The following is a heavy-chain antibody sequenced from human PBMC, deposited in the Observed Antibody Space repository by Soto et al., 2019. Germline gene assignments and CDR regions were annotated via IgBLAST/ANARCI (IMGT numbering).Heavy chain of an antibody. D-gene: IGHD5-18*01. J-gene: IGHJ4*02. V-gene: IGHV3-66*04. CDR3: ARLSRHTGAFDY. CDR2: IYSGGST. Sequence: GGSLRLSCAASGFTFSSYSMNWVRQAPGKGLEWVSVIYSGGSTYYADSVKGRFTISRDNSKNTLYLQMNSLRAEDTAVYYCARLSRHTGAFDYWGQGTLVTVPS. CDR1: GFTFSSYS.